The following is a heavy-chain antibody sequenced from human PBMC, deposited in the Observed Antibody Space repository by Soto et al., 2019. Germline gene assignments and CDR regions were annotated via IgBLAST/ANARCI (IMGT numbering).Heavy chain of an antibody. V-gene: IGHV4-34*01. D-gene: IGHD3-3*01. Sequence: SETLSLTCAVYGGSFSGYYWSWIRQPPGKGLEWIGEINHSGSTNYNPSLKSRVTISVDTSKNQFSLKLSSVTAADTAVYYCARGQQFLEPDYYYYYYMDVWGKGTTVTVSS. CDR3: ARGQQFLEPDYYYYYYMDV. CDR2: INHSGST. J-gene: IGHJ6*03. CDR1: GGSFSGYY.